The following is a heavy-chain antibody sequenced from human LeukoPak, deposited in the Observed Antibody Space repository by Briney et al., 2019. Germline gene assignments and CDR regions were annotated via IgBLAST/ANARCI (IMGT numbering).Heavy chain of an antibody. Sequence: GGSLRLSCAASGFTFSYYYMSGVRQAPGKGLEWVSVISGSGDNTYYADSVKGRFTISRDNSKTTLYLQMNSLRAEDTAVYYCAKDKTYYDFWSGHDAFDIWGQGTMVTVSS. CDR2: ISGSGDNT. V-gene: IGHV3-23*01. CDR1: GFTFSYYY. D-gene: IGHD3-3*01. J-gene: IGHJ3*02. CDR3: AKDKTYYDFWSGHDAFDI.